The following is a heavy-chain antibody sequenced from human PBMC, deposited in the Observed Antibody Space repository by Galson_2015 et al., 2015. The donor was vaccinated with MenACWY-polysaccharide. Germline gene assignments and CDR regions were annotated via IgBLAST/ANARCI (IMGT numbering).Heavy chain of an antibody. CDR2: IKKDGSEK. Sequence: SLRLSCAVSGFTFKNYWMSWVRQAPGKGLEWVANIKKDGSEKYRVDSVKGRFTISRDNGRSSLYLQMNGLRAEDTAVYYCARGHYGMDVWGQGTTVTVS. CDR3: ARGHYGMDV. V-gene: IGHV3-7*01. CDR1: GFTFKNYW. J-gene: IGHJ6*02.